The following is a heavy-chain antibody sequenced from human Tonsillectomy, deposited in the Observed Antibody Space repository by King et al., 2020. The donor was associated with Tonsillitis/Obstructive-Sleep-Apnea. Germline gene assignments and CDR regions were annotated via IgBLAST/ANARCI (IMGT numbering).Heavy chain of an antibody. Sequence: VQLVESGAEMKKAGESLKISCKGSGYRFANYWIVWVRQNPGKGLECMGVIRPLDSDSKYSPSFQGQVTVSAGKSISTAYLQWSSLKVSDSATYYCARLSNVDFWALTFDYWGQGTQVTVSS. D-gene: IGHD3/OR15-3a*01. CDR1: GYRFANYW. CDR2: IRPLDSDS. J-gene: IGHJ4*02. V-gene: IGHV5-51*01. CDR3: ARLSNVDFWALTFDY.